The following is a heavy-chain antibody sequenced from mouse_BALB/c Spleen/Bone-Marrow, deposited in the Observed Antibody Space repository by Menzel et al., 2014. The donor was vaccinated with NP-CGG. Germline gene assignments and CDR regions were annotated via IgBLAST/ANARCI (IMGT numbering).Heavy chain of an antibody. CDR3: ARKDYGYNYVMDY. Sequence: EVKLQESGPELVKPGASVKISCKTSGYTSTEYTMHWVKQSHGKSLEWIGGINPNNGGTIYNQKFKGKATLTVDKSSSTAYMELRSLTSEDSAVYYCARKDYGYNYVMDYWGQGTSVTVSS. D-gene: IGHD1-2*01. CDR1: GYTSTEYT. CDR2: INPNNGGT. V-gene: IGHV1-18*01. J-gene: IGHJ4*01.